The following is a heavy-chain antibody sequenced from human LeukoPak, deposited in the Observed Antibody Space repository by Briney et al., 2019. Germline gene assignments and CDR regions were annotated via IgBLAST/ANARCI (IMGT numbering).Heavy chain of an antibody. D-gene: IGHD3-22*01. Sequence: ASVKVSCKASGYTFTGYYIHWVRQAPGQGLEWMGWINPNSGGTDYAQKFQGRVTMTRDTSINTAYMELSILKSDDSAVYYCARDKAFLGYYDTSGYFQQWFDSWGQGTQVTVSS. CDR1: GYTFTGYY. CDR3: ARDKAFLGYYDTSGYFQQWFDS. V-gene: IGHV1-2*02. CDR2: INPNSGGT. J-gene: IGHJ5*01.